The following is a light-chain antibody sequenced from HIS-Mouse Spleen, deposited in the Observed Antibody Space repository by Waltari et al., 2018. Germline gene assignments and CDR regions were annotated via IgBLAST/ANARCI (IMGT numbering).Light chain of an antibody. CDR1: SSDGGGYNY. Sequence: QSALTQPRSVSGSPGQSVTISCTGTSSDGGGYNYVSWYQQHPGKAPKLVIYDVSKRPSGVPGRFSVYKSGNTASLTISGLQAEDESDYYCCSYAGSYTGVFGTVTKVTVL. V-gene: IGLV2-11*01. CDR3: CSYAGSYTGV. J-gene: IGLJ1*01. CDR2: DVS.